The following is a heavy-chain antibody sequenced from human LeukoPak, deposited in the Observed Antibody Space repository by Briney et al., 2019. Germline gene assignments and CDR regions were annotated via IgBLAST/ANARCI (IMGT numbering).Heavy chain of an antibody. V-gene: IGHV4-38-2*01. CDR1: GYSISSGYY. CDR2: IYHSGST. J-gene: IGHJ4*02. D-gene: IGHD4-17*01. CDR3: ASLISGDYTLYYFDY. Sequence: SETLSLTCAVSGYSISSGYYWGWIGQPPGKGLEWIGSIYHSGSTYYNPSLKSRVTISVDTSKNHFSLKLSSVTAADTAVYYCASLISGDYTLYYFDYWGQGTLVTVSS.